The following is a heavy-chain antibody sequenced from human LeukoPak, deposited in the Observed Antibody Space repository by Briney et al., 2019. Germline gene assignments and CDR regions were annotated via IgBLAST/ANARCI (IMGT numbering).Heavy chain of an antibody. CDR1: GGSISSSSYY. D-gene: IGHD6-13*01. CDR3: ARKAAAFDY. Sequence: ASETLSLTCTVSGGSISSSSYYWGWIRQPPGKGLEWIGSIYYSGSTYYNPSLKSRVTISVDTSKNQFSLKLSSVTAADTAVYCCARKAAAFDYWGQGTLVTVSS. V-gene: IGHV4-39*01. J-gene: IGHJ4*02. CDR2: IYYSGST.